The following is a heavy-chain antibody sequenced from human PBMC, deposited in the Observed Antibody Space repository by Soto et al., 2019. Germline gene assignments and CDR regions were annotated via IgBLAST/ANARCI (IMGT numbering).Heavy chain of an antibody. CDR2: IYPADSDT. CDR1: GYTFTNYW. Sequence: GESLKISCKGSGYTFTNYWIGSVRQMPGIGLEWMGIIYPADSDTRYTQSFQGQVTMLVDKSISTAYLQWSSVKASDTAMYFCARVLGFCSAGSCYNAFDIWGQGTRVTVSS. D-gene: IGHD2-15*01. V-gene: IGHV5-51*01. CDR3: ARVLGFCSAGSCYNAFDI. J-gene: IGHJ3*02.